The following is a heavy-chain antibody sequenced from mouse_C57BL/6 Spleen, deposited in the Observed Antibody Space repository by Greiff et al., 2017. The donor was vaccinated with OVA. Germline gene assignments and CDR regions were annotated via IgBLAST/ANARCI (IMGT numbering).Heavy chain of an antibody. CDR2: IDPNSGGT. J-gene: IGHJ4*01. D-gene: IGHD3-2*02. V-gene: IGHV1-72*01. Sequence: VQLQESGAELVKPGASVKLSCKASGYTFTSYWMHWVKQRPGRGLEWIGRIDPNSGGTKYNEKFKSKATLTVDKPSSTAYMQLSSLTSEDSAVYYCARSLDSSGYDYAMDYWGQGTSVTVSS. CDR1: GYTFTSYW. CDR3: ARSLDSSGYDYAMDY.